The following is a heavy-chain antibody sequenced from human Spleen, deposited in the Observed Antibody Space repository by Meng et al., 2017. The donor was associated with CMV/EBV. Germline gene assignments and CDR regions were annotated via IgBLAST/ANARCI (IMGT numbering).Heavy chain of an antibody. CDR2: IYYSGST. CDR3: ARGVGASPIGY. CDR1: GGSITSYY. V-gene: IGHV4-59*12. D-gene: IGHD1-26*01. J-gene: IGHJ4*02. Sequence: SETLSLTCTVSGGSITSYYWSWIRQPPGKGLEWIGYIYYSGSTHYNPSVKGRLTISVDTSKNQFSLKLSSVTAADTAVYYCARGVGASPIGYWGQGTLVTVS.